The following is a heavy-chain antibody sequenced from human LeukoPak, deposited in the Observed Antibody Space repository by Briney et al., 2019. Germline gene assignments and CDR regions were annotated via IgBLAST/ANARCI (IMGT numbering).Heavy chain of an antibody. CDR3: ARDPGILTGYDY. CDR2: MYSGGST. Sequence: PGRSLRLSCAASGFTVSSNYRSWVRQAPGKGLEWVSVMYSGGSTYYADSVRGRFTISRDNSKNTLYLQMNSLRAEDTAVYYCARDPGILTGYDYWGQGTLVTVSS. V-gene: IGHV3-53*01. J-gene: IGHJ4*02. D-gene: IGHD3-9*01. CDR1: GFTVSSNY.